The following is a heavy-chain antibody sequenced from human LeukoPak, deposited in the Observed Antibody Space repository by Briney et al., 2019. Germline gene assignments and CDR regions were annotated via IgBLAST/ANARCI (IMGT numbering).Heavy chain of an antibody. D-gene: IGHD2-2*01. CDR3: ARGLRCSSTSCLSYYYYGMDV. J-gene: IGHJ6*02. CDR1: GGTFSSYA. CDR2: IIPIFGTA. Sequence: ASVKVSCKASGGTFSSYAISWVRQAPGQGLEWMGGIIPIFGTANYAQKFQGRVTITADESTSTAYMELSSLRSEDTAVYYCARGLRCSSTSCLSYYYYGMDVWGQGTTVTVSS. V-gene: IGHV1-69*13.